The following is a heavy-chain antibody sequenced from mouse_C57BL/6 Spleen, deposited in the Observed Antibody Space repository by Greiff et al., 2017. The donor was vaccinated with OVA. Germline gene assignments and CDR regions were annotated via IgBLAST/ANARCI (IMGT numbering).Heavy chain of an antibody. CDR2: IWGDGST. D-gene: IGHD2-4*01. CDR1: GFSLTSYG. V-gene: IGHV2-3*01. Sequence: VKLVESGPGLVAPSQSLSITCTVSGFSLTSYGVSWVRQPPGKGLEWLGVIWGDGSTNYHSAPISRLSISKDNSKSQVFVKLNSWQTDDTATYDCAKEEGLRRGAWFAYWGQGTLVTVSA. J-gene: IGHJ3*01. CDR3: AKEEGLRRGAWFAY.